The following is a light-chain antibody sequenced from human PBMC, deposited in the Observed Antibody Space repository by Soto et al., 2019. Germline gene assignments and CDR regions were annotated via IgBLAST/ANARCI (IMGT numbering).Light chain of an antibody. CDR3: QQYGSSPGT. Sequence: EIVMTQTPVTLSVSPGVSVTRSSRASQSVSSNLAWYQQKPGQAPSLLIYGASSRATGIPDRFSDSGSGTDFTLTISRLEPEDFAVYYCQQYGSSPGTFGQGTKVDIK. CDR2: GAS. J-gene: IGKJ1*01. V-gene: IGKV3-20*01. CDR1: QSVSSN.